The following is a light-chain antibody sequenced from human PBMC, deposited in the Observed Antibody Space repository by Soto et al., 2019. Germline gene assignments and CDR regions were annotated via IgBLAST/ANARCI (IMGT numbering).Light chain of an antibody. CDR3: TPYKSDPPRFFV. V-gene: IGLV2-14*03. J-gene: IGLJ1*01. CDR1: RYDVGTYNY. CDR2: DVG. Sequence: QSALAQPASVSGSPGQSITISCTGTRYDVGTYNYVSWYQHHPGQAPKLIIYDVGSRPSGVSHRFSGSKSGITASLAISGLRAEDEADYYCTPYKSDPPRFFVFGTGTKVTAL.